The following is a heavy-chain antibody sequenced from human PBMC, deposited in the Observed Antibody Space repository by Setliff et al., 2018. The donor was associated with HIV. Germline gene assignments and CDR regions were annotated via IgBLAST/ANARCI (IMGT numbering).Heavy chain of an antibody. J-gene: IGHJ4*02. D-gene: IGHD3-22*01. CDR2: IIPIIGTA. V-gene: IGHV1-69*13. CDR3: ARGGTYYYDSSGYFIPGKY. CDR1: GGTFSSYA. Sequence: SVKVSCKASGGTFSSYAISWVRQAPGQGLEWMGGIIPIIGTANYAQKFQGRVTITADETTSTAYMELSSLRSEDTAVYYCARGGTYYYDSSGYFIPGKYWGQGSLVTVSS.